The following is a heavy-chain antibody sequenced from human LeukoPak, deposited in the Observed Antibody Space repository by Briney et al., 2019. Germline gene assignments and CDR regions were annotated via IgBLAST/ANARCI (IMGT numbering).Heavy chain of an antibody. D-gene: IGHD2-15*01. CDR3: ARGRVGVAALDY. Sequence: PSETLSLTCAVYGGSFSGYYWSWIRQPPGKGLEWIGEINHSGSTNYNPSLKSRVTISVDTSKNQFSLKLSSATAADTAVYYCARGRVGVAALDYWGQGTLVTVSS. CDR1: GGSFSGYY. V-gene: IGHV4-34*01. CDR2: INHSGST. J-gene: IGHJ4*02.